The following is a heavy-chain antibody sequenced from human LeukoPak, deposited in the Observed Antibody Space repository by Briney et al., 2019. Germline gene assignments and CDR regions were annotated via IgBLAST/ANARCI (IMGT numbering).Heavy chain of an antibody. J-gene: IGHJ4*02. CDR1: GFTLGSYS. D-gene: IGHD3-22*01. CDR3: ARDLGVDDSSTNHDY. CDR2: ISSSSSYI. Sequence: GGSLRLSCAASGFTLGSYSMNWVRQAPGKGLEWVSSISSSSSYIYYADSVKGRFTISRDNAKNSLYLQMNSLRAEDTAVYYCARDLGVDDSSTNHDYWGQGTLVTVSS. V-gene: IGHV3-21*01.